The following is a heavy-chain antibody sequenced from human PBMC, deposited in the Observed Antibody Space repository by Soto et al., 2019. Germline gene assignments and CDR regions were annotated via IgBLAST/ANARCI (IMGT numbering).Heavy chain of an antibody. CDR3: TAGAEDSSGYYPLAFDI. V-gene: IGHV5-10-1*01. CDR2: IDPSDSYT. CDR1: GYSFASYW. D-gene: IGHD3-22*01. Sequence: GSGYSFASYWISRVRQMPGKGLEWMGRIDPSDSYTNYSPSFQGHVTISADKSISTAYLQWSSLKASDTAMYYCTAGAEDSSGYYPLAFDIWGQGTMVTVSS. J-gene: IGHJ3*02.